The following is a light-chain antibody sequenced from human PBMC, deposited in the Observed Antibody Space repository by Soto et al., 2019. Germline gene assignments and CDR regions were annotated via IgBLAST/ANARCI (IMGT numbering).Light chain of an antibody. CDR2: KAS. V-gene: IGKV1-5*03. CDR3: QQYNSYSLP. J-gene: IGKJ4*01. CDR1: QSISYW. Sequence: DIQMTQSPSTLSASVGDRVTITCRASQSISYWLAWYQQKPGKAPKLLISKASSLESGVPSRFGGSGSGTEFTLTISSLQPDDFATYYCQQYNSYSLPFGGGTKVEIK.